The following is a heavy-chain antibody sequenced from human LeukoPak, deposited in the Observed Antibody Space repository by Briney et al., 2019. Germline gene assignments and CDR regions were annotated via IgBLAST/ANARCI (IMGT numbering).Heavy chain of an antibody. CDR3: AKDWGLASPYYFMDV. V-gene: IGHV3-33*06. D-gene: IGHD6-13*01. CDR2: IWYDGSYE. J-gene: IGHJ6*03. Sequence: GRCLRLSCAASGFTFSTYGMHWVRQAPGKGLEWVTLIWYDGSYENYADSVKGRFTISRYNSKNTLFLQMNSLRAEDTAVYYCAKDWGLASPYYFMDVWGKGTTVTVSS. CDR1: GFTFSTYG.